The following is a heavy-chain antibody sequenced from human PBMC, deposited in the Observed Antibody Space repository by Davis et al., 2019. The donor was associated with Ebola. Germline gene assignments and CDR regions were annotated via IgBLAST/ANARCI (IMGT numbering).Heavy chain of an antibody. CDR2: INPGSGST. CDR1: GYMFASYY. Sequence: AASVKVSCKASGYMFASYYLHWVRQAPGQGLEWMGLINPGSGSTNLAQKFQGAVTMTSDTSTSTVYMDLSSLTSEDTAVYYCARGSGWSLDYWGQGTLVAVSS. V-gene: IGHV1-46*01. CDR3: ARGSGWSLDY. D-gene: IGHD6-19*01. J-gene: IGHJ4*02.